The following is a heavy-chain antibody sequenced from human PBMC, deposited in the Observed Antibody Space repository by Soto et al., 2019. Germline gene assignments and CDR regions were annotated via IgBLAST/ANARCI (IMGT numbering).Heavy chain of an antibody. CDR3: ARVDRRQQLFDY. CDR1: GGSVSSGSYY. Sequence: SETLSLTCTVSGGSVSSGSYYGSWIRQPPGKGLEWIGYIYYSGSTNYNPSLKSRVTISVDTSKNQFSLKLSSVTAADTAVYYCARVDRRQQLFDYWGQGTLVTVS. CDR2: IYYSGST. J-gene: IGHJ4*02. V-gene: IGHV4-61*01. D-gene: IGHD6-13*01.